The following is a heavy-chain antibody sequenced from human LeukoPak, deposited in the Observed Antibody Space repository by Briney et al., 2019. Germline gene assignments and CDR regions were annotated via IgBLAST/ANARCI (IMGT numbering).Heavy chain of an antibody. D-gene: IGHD2-8*02. V-gene: IGHV2-5*02. CDR2: IYWDDDK. J-gene: IGHJ4*02. CDR1: GFSCSTGGVG. CDR3: ADRREGGVAKIGTFDY. Sequence: SGPTLVKPTQTLTLTCSFSGFSCSTGGVGVGWIRQPPGNALGWLAIIYWDDDKRYSPSRKSRLTILKETSKDLVVLIMPNVDPVDTATYYCADRREGGVAKIGTFDYWGQGALVTVSS.